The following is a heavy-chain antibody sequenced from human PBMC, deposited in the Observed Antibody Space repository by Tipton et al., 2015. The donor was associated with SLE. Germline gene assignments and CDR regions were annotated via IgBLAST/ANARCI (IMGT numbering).Heavy chain of an antibody. V-gene: IGHV4-59*11. CDR2: IYYTGST. J-gene: IGHJ2*01. D-gene: IGHD4-11*01. Sequence: TLSLTCTVSGGSISSHYWSWIRQPPGKGLEWIGYIYYTGSTYYNPSLKSRVTISVDTSKNHFSLKLISVTAADTAVYYCAREFLNPVTTVHYYFDLWGRGTLVTVSS. CDR1: GGSISSHY. CDR3: AREFLNPVTTVHYYFDL.